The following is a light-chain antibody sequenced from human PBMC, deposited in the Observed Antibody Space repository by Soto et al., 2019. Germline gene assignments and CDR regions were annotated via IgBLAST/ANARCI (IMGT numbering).Light chain of an antibody. CDR3: QQDSSWPLT. J-gene: IGKJ4*01. Sequence: DIVMTQSPATLSVSLGERATLSCRASQRISSNFVWYQTKPGQAPRLLSYGASSRATGIPDRFSGSGSGTDFTLSISSLQSEHLGVYYCQQDSSWPLTFGGGTK. V-gene: IGKV3D-15*01. CDR1: QRISSN. CDR2: GAS.